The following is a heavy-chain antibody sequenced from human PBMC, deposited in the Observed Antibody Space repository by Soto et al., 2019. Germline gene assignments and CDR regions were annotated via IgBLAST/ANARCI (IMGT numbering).Heavy chain of an antibody. V-gene: IGHV3-30-3*01. Sequence: QVQLVESGGGVVQPGRSLRLPCAASGFTFSSYAMHWVRQAPGKGLEWVAVISYDGSNKYYADSVKGRFTISRDNSKNTLYLQMNSLRAEDTAVYYCARASYGDTFGHYYYYGMDVWGQGTTVTVSS. CDR1: GFTFSSYA. CDR2: ISYDGSNK. J-gene: IGHJ6*02. D-gene: IGHD4-17*01. CDR3: ARASYGDTFGHYYYYGMDV.